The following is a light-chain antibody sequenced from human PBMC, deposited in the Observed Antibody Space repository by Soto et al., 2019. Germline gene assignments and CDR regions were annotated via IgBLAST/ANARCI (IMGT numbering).Light chain of an antibody. CDR3: SSYAASNNFYFV. J-gene: IGLJ3*02. CDR1: SSDVGGYNY. CDR2: EVT. Sequence: QSALTQPPSASGYPGQSVPISCTGTSSDVGGYNYVSWYQQYPGRAPKLMIYEVTKRPSGVPDRFSGSKSGNTASLTVSGLQAEDEADYYGSSYAASNNFYFVFGGGTKLTVL. V-gene: IGLV2-8*01.